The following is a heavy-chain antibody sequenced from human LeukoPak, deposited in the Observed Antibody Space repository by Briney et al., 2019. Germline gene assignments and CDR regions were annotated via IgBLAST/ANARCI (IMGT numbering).Heavy chain of an antibody. CDR3: ARDYHGSGSLTTFDS. Sequence: VASVKVSCKASGYTFTSYDINWVRQATGQGLEWMGWMNPNSGNTGYAQKFQGRLTVTRDTSTSTVYMELSSLTSEDTAVYYCARDYHGSGSLTTFDSWGQGTLVTVSS. J-gene: IGHJ4*02. CDR2: MNPNSGNT. D-gene: IGHD3-10*01. CDR1: GYTFTSYD. V-gene: IGHV1-8*01.